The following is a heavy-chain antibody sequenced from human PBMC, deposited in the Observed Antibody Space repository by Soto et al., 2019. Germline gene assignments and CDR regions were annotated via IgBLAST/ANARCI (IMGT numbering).Heavy chain of an antibody. CDR2: ISSSTSTI. CDR3: ARDELSSRYDLWSGYRPYYYYGMDA. D-gene: IGHD3-3*01. Sequence: GGSLRLSCAASGFTFSSYSMNWLRQAPGKGLEWVSYISSSTSTIYYADSVKGRFTISRDNAKNSLYLQMNSLRDEDTAVYYCARDELSSRYDLWSGYRPYYYYGMDAWGQGTTVTVSS. J-gene: IGHJ6*02. V-gene: IGHV3-48*02. CDR1: GFTFSSYS.